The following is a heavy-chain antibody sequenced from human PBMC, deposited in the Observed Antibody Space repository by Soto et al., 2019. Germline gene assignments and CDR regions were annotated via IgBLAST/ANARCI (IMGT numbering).Heavy chain of an antibody. D-gene: IGHD3-3*01. CDR1: RFTLSDYY. Sequence: PGGSLRLSCAASRFTLSDYYMSWIRQAPGKGLEWVSYISTGGSTIYYTESVKGRFTISRDNTKNSVYLQMNSLRAEDTAVYYCARYDGNNDYYYYGMDVWGQGTTVTVSS. CDR2: ISTGGSTI. J-gene: IGHJ6*02. CDR3: ARYDGNNDYYYYGMDV. V-gene: IGHV3-11*01.